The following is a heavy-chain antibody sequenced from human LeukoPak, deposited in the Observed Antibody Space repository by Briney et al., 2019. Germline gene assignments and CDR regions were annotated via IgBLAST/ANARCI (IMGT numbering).Heavy chain of an antibody. CDR3: AREIYCSGDNCYHY. J-gene: IGHJ4*02. D-gene: IGHD2-15*01. Sequence: SVKGRFTISRDNAKNSLYLQMNSLRVEDTAIYYCAREIYCSGDNCYHYWGQGALVTVSS. V-gene: IGHV3-21*01.